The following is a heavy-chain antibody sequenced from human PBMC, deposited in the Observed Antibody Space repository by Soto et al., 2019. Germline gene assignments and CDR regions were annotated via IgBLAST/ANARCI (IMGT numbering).Heavy chain of an antibody. V-gene: IGHV1-69*13. D-gene: IGHD6-13*01. J-gene: IGHJ6*02. CDR2: IIPIFGTA. CDR3: ARTRYSSSWYGNYYYYGMDV. Sequence: SVKVSCKASGGTFSSYAISWVRQAPGQGLAWMGGIIPIFGTANYAQKFQGRVTITADESTSTAYMELSSLRSEDTAVYYCARTRYSSSWYGNYYYYGMDVWGQGTTVTVSS. CDR1: GGTFSSYA.